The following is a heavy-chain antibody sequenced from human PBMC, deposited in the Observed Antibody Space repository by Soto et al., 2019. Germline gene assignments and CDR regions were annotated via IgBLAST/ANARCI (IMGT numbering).Heavy chain of an antibody. V-gene: IGHV3-73*01. D-gene: IGHD3-16*01. Sequence: GALRLSCAASGFAFSGSAMYWVRQASGKGPEWVGRIRSKGHNYATEYAASVKGRFTISRDDSKNTAYLQMNSLQTEDTAVYYCTRDLFSYDYSGILWFDPWGQGTLVTVSS. J-gene: IGHJ5*02. CDR1: GFAFSGSA. CDR3: TRDLFSYDYSGILWFDP. CDR2: IRSKGHNYAT.